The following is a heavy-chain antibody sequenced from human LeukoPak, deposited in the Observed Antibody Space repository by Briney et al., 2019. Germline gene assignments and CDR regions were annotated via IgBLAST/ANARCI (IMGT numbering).Heavy chain of an antibody. V-gene: IGHV3-30*02. CDR2: VRSGGTDK. CDR1: GFTFNNFG. D-gene: IGHD4-17*01. CDR3: AKDRDDYGDDC. Sequence: PGGSLRLSCAASGFTFNNFGMHWIRQAPGKGLEWVALVRSGGTDKYYADSVKGRFTISRDHSKNMVYLQMNSLRVEDTAVYYCAKDRDDYGDDCWGQGILVTVST. J-gene: IGHJ4*02.